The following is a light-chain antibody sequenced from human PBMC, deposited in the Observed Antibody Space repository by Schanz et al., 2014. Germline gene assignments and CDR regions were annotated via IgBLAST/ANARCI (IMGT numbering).Light chain of an antibody. CDR1: SSDVGGYNY. J-gene: IGLJ2*01. CDR3: SSFTSSSSCL. V-gene: IGLV2-8*01. CDR2: EVS. Sequence: QSALTQPPSASGSPGQSVTISCTGTSSDVGGYNYVSWYQQHPGKAPKLMISEVSKRPSGVPDRFSGSKSGNTASLTVSGLQAEDEADYYCSSFTSSSSCLFGGGTKVTVL.